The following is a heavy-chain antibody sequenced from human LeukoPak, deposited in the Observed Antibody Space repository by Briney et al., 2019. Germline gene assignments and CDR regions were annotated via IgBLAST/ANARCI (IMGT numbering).Heavy chain of an antibody. D-gene: IGHD3-10*01. CDR3: ARDGNFYYGPESYCDY. CDR1: GFTFSRYA. Sequence: PGGSLRLSCVASGFTFSRYAMHWVRLAPGKGLEWVAVISYDGSNKYYADSVKGRFTISRDNSKNTLYLQMNSLRAEDTALYYCARDGNFYYGPESYCDYWGQGTLVTVSS. CDR2: ISYDGSNK. V-gene: IGHV3-30-3*01. J-gene: IGHJ4*02.